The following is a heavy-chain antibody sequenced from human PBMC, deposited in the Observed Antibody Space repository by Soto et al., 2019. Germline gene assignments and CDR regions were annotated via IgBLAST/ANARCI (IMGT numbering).Heavy chain of an antibody. CDR2: IYPGDSDT. Sequence: GESLKISCKGSGYSFTSYWIGWVRQMPGKGLEWMGIIYPGDSDTRYSPSFQGQVTISADKSISTAYLQRSSLKASDTAMYYCARHLRGYSYGYYYYYMDVWGTGTTVTVSS. CDR1: GYSFTSYW. CDR3: ARHLRGYSYGYYYYYMDV. D-gene: IGHD5-18*01. J-gene: IGHJ6*03. V-gene: IGHV5-51*01.